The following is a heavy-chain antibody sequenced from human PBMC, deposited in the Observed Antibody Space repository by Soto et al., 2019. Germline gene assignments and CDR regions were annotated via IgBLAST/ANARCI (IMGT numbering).Heavy chain of an antibody. CDR2: ISYDGSNT. CDR1: GFTFSRFS. V-gene: IGHV3-30-3*01. Sequence: QVQLVESGGGVVQPGRSLTLSCAASGFTFSRFSMHWVRQAPGKGLAWVAVISYDGSNTHYAESVKGRFNISRDDSKNTVYLQMNNLRGEDSAVYYCARDHGMFLSYYYYGMDVWGQGPRSPSP. J-gene: IGHJ6*02. CDR3: ARDHGMFLSYYYYGMDV. D-gene: IGHD3-10*02.